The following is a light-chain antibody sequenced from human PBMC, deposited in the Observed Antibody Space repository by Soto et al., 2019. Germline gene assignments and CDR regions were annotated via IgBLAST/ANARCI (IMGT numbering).Light chain of an antibody. J-gene: IGKJ4*01. CDR2: NTS. CDR3: QRYNNYSLT. CDR1: QAIGDA. V-gene: IGKV3-15*01. Sequence: TQSPATLSVSPGEGVTLSCRASQAIGDALAWYQHKPGQTPRLLIYNTSARATGVPARFSGSRSGTEFTLTISSLQSEDFAIYYCQRYNNYSLTFGEGTKVDIK.